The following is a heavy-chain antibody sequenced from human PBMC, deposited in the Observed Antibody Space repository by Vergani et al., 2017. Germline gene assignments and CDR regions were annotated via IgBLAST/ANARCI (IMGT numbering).Heavy chain of an antibody. CDR3: ARGDYHVSFEI. V-gene: IGHV3-11*04. CDR1: GFSLSDYY. D-gene: IGHD3-10*02. CDR2: IRSSGTTI. J-gene: IGHJ3*02. Sequence: QGQLVESGGGLVKPGGSLRLSCAASGFSLSDYYMTWIRQAPGKGLEWISYIRSSGTTIYYADSVKGRFTISRDNAKNLVFLLMDSLRAEETALYYCARGDYHVSFEIWGRGTMVTISS.